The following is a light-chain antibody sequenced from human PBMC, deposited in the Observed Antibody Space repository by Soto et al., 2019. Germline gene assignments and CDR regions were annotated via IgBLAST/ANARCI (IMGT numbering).Light chain of an antibody. CDR1: QSVAKSY. Sequence: ETVLTQSPDTVSLSPGESATLSCRASQSVAKSYLAWFQHRPGQAPRLLLYDASTRATGIADRFSGSGSGTDFTLTVSRLEPEDFAVYYCQQYGDSPAYTFGQGTKLEI. CDR3: QQYGDSPAYT. J-gene: IGKJ2*01. CDR2: DAS. V-gene: IGKV3-20*01.